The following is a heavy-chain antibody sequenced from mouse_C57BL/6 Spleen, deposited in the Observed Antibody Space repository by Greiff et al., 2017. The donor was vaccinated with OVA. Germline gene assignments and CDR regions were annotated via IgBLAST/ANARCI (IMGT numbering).Heavy chain of an antibody. D-gene: IGHD1-1*01. CDR3: ARDGSSYDYAMDY. CDR2: INPGDGDT. CDR1: GYAFTNYL. J-gene: IGHJ4*01. V-gene: IGHV1-54*01. Sequence: QVQLQQSGAELVRPGTSVKVSCKASGYAFTNYLIEWVKQRPGQGLEWIGVINPGDGDTNYNGKFKGKATLTADKSSSTAYMQLSSLTSEDSAVYFCARDGSSYDYAMDYWGQGTSVTVSS.